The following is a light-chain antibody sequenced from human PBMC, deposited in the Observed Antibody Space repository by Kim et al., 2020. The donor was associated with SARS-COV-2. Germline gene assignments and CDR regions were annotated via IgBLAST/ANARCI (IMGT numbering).Light chain of an antibody. CDR2: DVT. J-gene: IGLJ2*01. CDR3: SSYAGTYKFAP. V-gene: IGLV2-11*01. Sequence: QSDTISCTGTGSDVGGYNYVSWYQQHSGKAPKLIIYDVTERPSGVPVRFSGSKSGNTASLTISGLQADDEADYYCSSYAGTYKFAPFGGGTKVTVL. CDR1: GSDVGGYNY.